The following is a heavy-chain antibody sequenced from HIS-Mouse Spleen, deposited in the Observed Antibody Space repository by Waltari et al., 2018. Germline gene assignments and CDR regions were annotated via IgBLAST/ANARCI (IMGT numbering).Heavy chain of an antibody. Sequence: HLQLLVSGPGLVKPSETLSLTCTVSRGSTRSSSYSWGWFRQLPGKGLEWIGSIYSSGGTYYNPSLKSRVTISVDTSKNQFSLKLSSVTAADTAVYYCAREIPYSSSWYDWYFDLWGRGTLVTVSS. D-gene: IGHD6-13*01. CDR3: AREIPYSSSWYDWYFDL. CDR1: RGSTRSSSYS. CDR2: IYSSGGT. J-gene: IGHJ2*01. V-gene: IGHV4-39*07.